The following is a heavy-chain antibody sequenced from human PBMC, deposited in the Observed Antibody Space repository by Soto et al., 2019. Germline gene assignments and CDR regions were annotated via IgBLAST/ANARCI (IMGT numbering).Heavy chain of an antibody. J-gene: IGHJ4*02. CDR2: IIPTLGIA. D-gene: IGHD2-21*02. CDR1: GGTFSSYT. V-gene: IGHV1-69*02. CDR3: ARVGGYCGGDCYLYYFDY. Sequence: QVQLVQSGAEVKKPGSSVKVSCKASGGTFSSYTISWVRQAPGQGLEWMGKIIPTLGIANYAQKFQGGVTTTAEKSTSTAYMELSSLRSDDTAVYYYARVGGYCGGDCYLYYFDYWGQGTLVTVSS.